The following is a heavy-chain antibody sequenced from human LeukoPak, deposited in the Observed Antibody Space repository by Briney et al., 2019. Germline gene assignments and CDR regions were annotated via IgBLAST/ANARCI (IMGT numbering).Heavy chain of an antibody. J-gene: IGHJ4*02. CDR1: GFTYSNFW. CDR2: IRQDRNEK. D-gene: IGHD3-22*01. Sequence: EGSLRLSCAASGFTYSNFWMSWVRQAPGKGLEWVANIRQDRNEKYYLDSVKGRFTISRDNAKNSLYLQMNSLRAEDTAVYYCANYYYDSSSYPYWGQGTLVTVSS. V-gene: IGHV3-7*01. CDR3: ANYYYDSSSYPY.